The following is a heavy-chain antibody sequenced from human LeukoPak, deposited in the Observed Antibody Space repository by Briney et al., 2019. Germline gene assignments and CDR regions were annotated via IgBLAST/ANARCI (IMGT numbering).Heavy chain of an antibody. CDR3: AKIAAASY. J-gene: IGHJ4*02. V-gene: IGHV3-9*01. CDR1: GFTFDDYA. D-gene: IGHD6-13*01. Sequence: SGGSLRLSCAASGFTFDDYAMHWVRQAPGKGLEWVSGISWNSGSIGYADSVKGRFTISRDNAKNSLYLQMNSLRAEDTALYYCAKIAAASYWGQGTLATVSS. CDR2: ISWNSGSI.